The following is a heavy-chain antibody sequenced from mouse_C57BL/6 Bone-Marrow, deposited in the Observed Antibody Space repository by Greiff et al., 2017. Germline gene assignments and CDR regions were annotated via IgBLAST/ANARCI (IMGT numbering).Heavy chain of an antibody. J-gene: IGHJ2*01. CDR1: GYTFTSYG. V-gene: IGHV1-81*01. CDR3: ARGLGLYYFDY. Sequence: VQLQESGAELARPGASVKLSCKASGYTFTSYGISWVKQRTGQGLEWIGEIYPRSGNTYYNEKFKGKATLTADKSSSTAYMELRSLTSEDSAVYFCARGLGLYYFDYWGQGTTLTVSS. D-gene: IGHD4-1*01. CDR2: IYPRSGNT.